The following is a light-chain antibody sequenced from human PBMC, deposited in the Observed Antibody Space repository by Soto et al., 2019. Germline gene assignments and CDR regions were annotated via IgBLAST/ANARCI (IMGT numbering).Light chain of an antibody. CDR1: SSDVGGYNY. V-gene: IGLV2-14*01. CDR3: SSYTSSSTLGV. Sequence: QSVLTQPASVSGSPGQSITISCTGASSDVGGYNYVSWYQQHPGKAPKLMIYDVSNRPSGVSSRFSGSKSGNTASLTISGLQAEDEADYYCSSYTSSSTLGVFGAGTKVT. J-gene: IGLJ1*01. CDR2: DVS.